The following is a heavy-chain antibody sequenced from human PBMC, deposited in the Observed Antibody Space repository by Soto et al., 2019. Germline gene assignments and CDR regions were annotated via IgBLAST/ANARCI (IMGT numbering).Heavy chain of an antibody. Sequence: ESLKISCKGSGPIFSSYWIGWARQMPGKGLEWMGVIYPRDSDTRYSPSFQGQVTISADQSISTAYLQWSSLKASDTAMYYCARLAGLTIDYWGQGPLVTVSS. D-gene: IGHD3-10*01. CDR3: ARLAGLTIDY. CDR1: GPIFSSYW. J-gene: IGHJ4*02. V-gene: IGHV5-51*01. CDR2: IYPRDSDT.